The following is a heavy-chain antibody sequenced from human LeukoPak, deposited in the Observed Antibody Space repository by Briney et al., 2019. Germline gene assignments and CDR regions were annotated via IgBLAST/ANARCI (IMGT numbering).Heavy chain of an antibody. D-gene: IGHD3-22*01. J-gene: IGHJ3*02. CDR3: ARVVVITGSLDAFDI. CDR1: GYTFTGYY. V-gene: IGHV1-2*02. CDR2: INPNSGGT. Sequence: ASVKVSCKASGYTFTGYYMHWVRQAPGQGLEWMGWINPNSGGTNYAQKFQGRVTMTRDTSISTAYMELSRLRSDDTAVYYCARVVVITGSLDAFDIWGQGTMVTVSS.